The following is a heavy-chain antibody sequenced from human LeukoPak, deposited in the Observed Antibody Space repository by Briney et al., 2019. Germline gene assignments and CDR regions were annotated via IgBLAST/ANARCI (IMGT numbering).Heavy chain of an antibody. CDR3: ARYREQLVSFDY. Sequence: SETLSLTCTVSGGSISSYYWSWIRQPPGKGLEWIGYIYYSGSTNYNPSLKSRVTISVDTSKNQFSLKLSSATAADTAVYYCARYREQLVSFDYWGQGTLVTVSS. CDR2: IYYSGST. D-gene: IGHD6-6*01. CDR1: GGSISSYY. J-gene: IGHJ4*02. V-gene: IGHV4-59*01.